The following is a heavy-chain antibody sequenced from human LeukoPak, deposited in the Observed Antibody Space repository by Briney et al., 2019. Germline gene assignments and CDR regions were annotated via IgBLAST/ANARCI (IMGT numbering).Heavy chain of an antibody. V-gene: IGHV3-9*03. CDR3: AKDIGRLAGAEANCDF. Sequence: PGRSLRLSCTPSGFNFEVYPMHWPPHAPGKGLEWVSGISWNSGSILYADSVKRRFTISRDNDKNSLYLQMNSQRAEDMVLLYCAKDIGRLAGAEANCDFWGEGTLVSVSS. J-gene: IGHJ4*02. CDR2: ISWNSGSI. D-gene: IGHD6-25*01. CDR1: GFNFEVYP.